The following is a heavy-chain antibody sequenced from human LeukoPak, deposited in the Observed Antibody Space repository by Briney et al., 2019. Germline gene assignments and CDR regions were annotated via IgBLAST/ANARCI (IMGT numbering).Heavy chain of an antibody. V-gene: IGHV1-69*01. CDR2: IIPIFGTA. CDR3: ARDPCGGDCYHDAFDI. J-gene: IGHJ3*02. D-gene: IGHD2-21*01. CDR1: GGTFSSYA. Sequence: ASVKVSCKASGGTFSSYAISWVRQAPGQGLEWMGGIIPIFGTANYAQKFQGRVTITADESTSTAYMELSSLGSEDTAVYYCARDPCGGDCYHDAFDIWGQGTMVTVSS.